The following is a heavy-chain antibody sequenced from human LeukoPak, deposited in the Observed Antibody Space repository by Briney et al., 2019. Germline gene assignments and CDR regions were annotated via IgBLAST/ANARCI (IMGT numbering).Heavy chain of an antibody. V-gene: IGHV3-23*01. CDR3: AKATGYLL. D-gene: IGHD1-14*01. J-gene: IGHJ4*02. CDR1: GFTFSSYG. CDR2: ISGTGGST. Sequence: PGGTLRLSCAASGFTFSSYGLSWVRQAPGKGLEWVSAISGTGGSTYYADSVRGRFTISRDNSKNTAYLQMNSLRAEDTAVYYCAKATGYLLWGQGTLVTVSS.